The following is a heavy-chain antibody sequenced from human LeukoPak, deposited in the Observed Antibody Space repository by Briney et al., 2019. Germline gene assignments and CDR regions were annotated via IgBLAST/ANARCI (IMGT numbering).Heavy chain of an antibody. D-gene: IGHD3-10*01. CDR1: GGSISSGSYY. Sequence: PSQTLSLTCTVSGGSISSGSYYWTWIRQPAGKGLEWIGRIYTSGSTNYNPSLKSRVTISVDTSKNQFSLKLSSVTAADTAVYYCARDLWFGEWSGAFDIWGQGTMVTVSS. CDR2: IYTSGST. V-gene: IGHV4-61*02. CDR3: ARDLWFGEWSGAFDI. J-gene: IGHJ3*02.